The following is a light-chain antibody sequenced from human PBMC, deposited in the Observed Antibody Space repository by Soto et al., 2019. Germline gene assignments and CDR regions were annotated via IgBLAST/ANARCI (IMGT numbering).Light chain of an antibody. CDR2: SAS. Sequence: DIQMTQSPSILSASVGDRVTITCRASQNINNWLAWYQHKPGKAPQLLISSASVLQSGVPSRFSGSGSGTEFTLTIDSLQSDDFAIYYCQQHDDNFGGGTKVDIK. CDR1: QNINNW. J-gene: IGKJ4*01. CDR3: QQHDDN. V-gene: IGKV1-5*01.